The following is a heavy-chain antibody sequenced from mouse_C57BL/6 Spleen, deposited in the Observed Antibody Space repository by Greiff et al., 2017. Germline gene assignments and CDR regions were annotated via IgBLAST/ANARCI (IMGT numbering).Heavy chain of an antibody. V-gene: IGHV3-6*01. Sequence: EVQLQESGPGLVKPSQSLSLTCSVTGYSITSGYYWNWIRQFPGNKLEWMGYISYDGSNNYNPSLKNRISIPRDTSKNQFFLKLNSVTTEDTATYYCARDGSSSYWYFDVWGTGTTVTVSS. CDR3: ARDGSSSYWYFDV. CDR2: ISYDGSN. J-gene: IGHJ1*03. D-gene: IGHD1-1*01. CDR1: GYSITSGYY.